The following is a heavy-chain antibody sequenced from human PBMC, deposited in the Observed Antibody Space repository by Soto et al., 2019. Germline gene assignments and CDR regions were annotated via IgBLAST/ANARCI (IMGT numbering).Heavy chain of an antibody. Sequence: QVQLVQSGAEVKKPGASVKVSCKASGYTFTSYAMHWVRQAPGQRLEWMGWINAGNGNTKYSQKFQGRVTMNRDTSASTAYRELSSVRSDDTAVYYCARVRATAAGGMGSFQRWGQGTLVTVSS. CDR3: ARVRATAAGGMGSFQR. CDR2: INAGNGNT. J-gene: IGHJ1*01. CDR1: GYTFTSYA. D-gene: IGHD6-13*01. V-gene: IGHV1-3*01.